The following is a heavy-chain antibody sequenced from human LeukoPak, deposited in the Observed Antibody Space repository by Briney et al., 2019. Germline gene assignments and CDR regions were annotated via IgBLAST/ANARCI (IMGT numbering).Heavy chain of an antibody. Sequence: SETLSLTCTVSGGSISSYYWSWIRQPPGKGLEWIGYIYYSGSTNYNPSLKSRVTISVDRSKNQFSQKLSSVTAADTAVYYCARDQGTGNYYFDYWGQGTLVTVSS. CDR1: GGSISSYY. CDR2: IYYSGST. J-gene: IGHJ4*02. CDR3: ARDQGTGNYYFDY. D-gene: IGHD1-1*01. V-gene: IGHV4-59*12.